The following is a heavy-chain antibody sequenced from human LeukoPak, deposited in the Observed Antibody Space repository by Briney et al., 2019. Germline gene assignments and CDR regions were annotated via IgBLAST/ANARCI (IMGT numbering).Heavy chain of an antibody. D-gene: IGHD2-2*01. Sequence: GASVKVSCKASGYTFTGYYMHWVRQAPGQGLEWMGWINPNSGGTNYAQKFQGRVTMTRDTSISTAYMGLSRLRSDDTAVYYCAREAEGIVVVPAASSWFDPWGQGTLVTVSS. CDR3: AREAEGIVVVPAASSWFDP. V-gene: IGHV1-2*02. CDR2: INPNSGGT. CDR1: GYTFTGYY. J-gene: IGHJ5*02.